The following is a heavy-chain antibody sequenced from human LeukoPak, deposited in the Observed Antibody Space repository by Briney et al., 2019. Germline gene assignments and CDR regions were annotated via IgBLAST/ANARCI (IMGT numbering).Heavy chain of an antibody. V-gene: IGHV3-30-3*01. J-gene: IGHJ4*02. CDR2: ISYDGSNK. CDR3: ARAGGGYYDCYFDY. D-gene: IGHD3-22*01. CDR1: GFTFSSYA. Sequence: PGGSLRLSCAASGFTFSSYAMHWVRQAPGKGLEWVAVISYDGSNKYYADSVKGRFTISRDNSKNTLYLQMNSLRAEDTAVYYCARAGGGYYDCYFDYWGQGTLVTVSS.